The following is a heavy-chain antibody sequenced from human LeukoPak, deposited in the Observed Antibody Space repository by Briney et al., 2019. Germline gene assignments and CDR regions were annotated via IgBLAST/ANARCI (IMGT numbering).Heavy chain of an antibody. CDR2: ISYDGSNK. D-gene: IGHD4-17*01. CDR3: AKLCSYGDYCFDY. Sequence: GRSLRLSCAASGFTFSSYGMHWVRQAPGKGLEWVAVISYDGSNKYYADSVKGRFTISRDSSKNTLYLQMNSLRAEDTAVYYCAKLCSYGDYCFDYWGQGTLVTVSS. V-gene: IGHV3-30*18. J-gene: IGHJ4*02. CDR1: GFTFSSYG.